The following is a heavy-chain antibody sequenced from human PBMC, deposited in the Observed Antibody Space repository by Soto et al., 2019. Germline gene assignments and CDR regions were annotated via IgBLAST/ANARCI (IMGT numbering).Heavy chain of an antibody. CDR1: GGSISSGGYY. Sequence: SETLSLTCTVSGGSISSGGYYWSWIRQHPGKGLEWIGYIYYSGSTYYNPSLKSRVTISVATSKNQFSLKLSSVTASDTAVYYCARAPDNWNYGNWFDPWGQGTLVTVSS. CDR2: IYYSGST. V-gene: IGHV4-31*03. J-gene: IGHJ5*02. CDR3: ARAPDNWNYGNWFDP. D-gene: IGHD1-7*01.